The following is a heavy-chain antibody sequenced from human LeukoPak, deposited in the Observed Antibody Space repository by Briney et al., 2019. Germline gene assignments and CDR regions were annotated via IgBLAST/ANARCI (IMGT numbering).Heavy chain of an antibody. J-gene: IGHJ4*02. D-gene: IGHD5-18*01. CDR3: ARDRGYSYGYFDY. V-gene: IGHV4-59*01. CDR1: GGSFSSFY. CDR2: IYYSGST. Sequence: IPSETLSLTCTVSGGSFSSFYWSWIRQPPGKGLEWIGYIYYSGSTNYNPSLKSRVTISVDTSKNQFSLKLSSVTAADTAVYCCARDRGYSYGYFDYWGQGTLVTVSS.